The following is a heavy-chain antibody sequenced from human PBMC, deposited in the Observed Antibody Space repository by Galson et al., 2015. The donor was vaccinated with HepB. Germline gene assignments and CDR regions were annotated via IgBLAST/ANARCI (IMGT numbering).Heavy chain of an antibody. CDR2: MNPSSGNT. D-gene: IGHD2-2*01. V-gene: IGHV1-8*01. CDR1: GYTFTNYD. Sequence: SVKVSCKTSGYTFTNYDINWVRQATGQGLEWMGWMNPSSGNTGYAQKFQGRVTMTKNTSISTVYMELSSLRSEDTAVYYCARGVRGGFILVVPAASTAKYYYMDVWGKGTTVTVSS. J-gene: IGHJ6*03. CDR3: ARGVRGGFILVVPAASTAKYYYMDV.